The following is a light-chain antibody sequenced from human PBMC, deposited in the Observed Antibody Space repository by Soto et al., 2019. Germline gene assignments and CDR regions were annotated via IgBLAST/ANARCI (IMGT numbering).Light chain of an antibody. J-gene: IGLJ3*02. V-gene: IGLV2-23*02. Sequence: QSVLTQPASVSGSPGQSITISCTGTSSDVGSYNLVSWYQQHPGKAPKLMIYEVSKRPSGVSNRSSGSKSGNTASLTISGLQAEDEADYYCCPYAGSPWVFGGGTKLTVL. CDR2: EVS. CDR1: SSDVGSYNL. CDR3: CPYAGSPWV.